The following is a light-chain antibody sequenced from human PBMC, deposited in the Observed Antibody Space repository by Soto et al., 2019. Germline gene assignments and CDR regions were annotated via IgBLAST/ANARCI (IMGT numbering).Light chain of an antibody. V-gene: IGKV3-20*01. CDR1: QSVTSSY. Sequence: EIVLTQSPGTLSLSPGERATLSCRASQSVTSSYLAWYQQKPGQAPRLLIYGASKRATGIPDRFSGSGSGTDFTLTISRLEPEDFVVYYCQQYGNALTFGPGTKVDIK. J-gene: IGKJ3*01. CDR2: GAS. CDR3: QQYGNALT.